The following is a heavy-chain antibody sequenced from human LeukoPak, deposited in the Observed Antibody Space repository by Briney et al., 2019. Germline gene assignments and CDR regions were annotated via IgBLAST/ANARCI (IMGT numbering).Heavy chain of an antibody. Sequence: GGSLRLSCAASGFTFSSYAMSWVRQAPGKGLEWVSAISGSGGSTYYADSVKGRFTISRDNSKNTLYLQMNSLRAEDTAVYYCAKKDYGSGSYSGYFDYWGQGTLVTVSS. J-gene: IGHJ4*02. D-gene: IGHD3-10*01. V-gene: IGHV3-23*01. CDR2: ISGSGGST. CDR3: AKKDYGSGSYSGYFDY. CDR1: GFTFSSYA.